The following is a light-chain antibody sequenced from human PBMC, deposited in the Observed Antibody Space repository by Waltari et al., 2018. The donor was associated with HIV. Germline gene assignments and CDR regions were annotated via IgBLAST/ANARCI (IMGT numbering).Light chain of an antibody. V-gene: IGLV2-11*01. Sequence: QSALTQPRSVSGSPGQSVTISCTGTSSDVGGYKFVSWYQQHPGKAPKLMIYDVSTRPSEVPDRFSGSKSGNTASLTISGLQAEDEADYHCCSYAGTYSWVFGGGTKVTVL. CDR3: CSYAGTYSWV. J-gene: IGLJ3*02. CDR1: SSDVGGYKF. CDR2: DVS.